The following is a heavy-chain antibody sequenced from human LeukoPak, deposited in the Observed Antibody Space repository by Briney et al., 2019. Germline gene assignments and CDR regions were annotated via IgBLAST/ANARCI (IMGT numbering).Heavy chain of an antibody. D-gene: IGHD4-11*01. J-gene: IGHJ6*03. CDR2: IHYSGST. V-gene: IGHV4-59*01. CDR1: GGSISSYY. CDR3: ARTTEGHAGGPGYSYYYYMDV. Sequence: SETLSLTCTVSGGSISSYYWSWIRQPPGKGLEWIGYIHYSGSTHYNPSLKSRVTISVDTSKNQVSLKLRSVTAADTAVYYCARTTEGHAGGPGYSYYYYMDVWGKGTTVTISS.